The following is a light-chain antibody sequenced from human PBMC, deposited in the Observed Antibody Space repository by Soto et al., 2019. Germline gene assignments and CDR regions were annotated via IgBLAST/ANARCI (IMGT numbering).Light chain of an antibody. Sequence: QSALTQPASVSGSPGQSITISCTGTSSDVGAYNFVSWYQQHPGKAPKLMIYDVTNRPSGVSSRFSGSKSGNTASLAISGLQAEDEADYYCSSYTNSNTLVFGGGTKVTVL. CDR3: SSYTNSNTLV. J-gene: IGLJ2*01. CDR2: DVT. V-gene: IGLV2-14*03. CDR1: SSDVGAYNF.